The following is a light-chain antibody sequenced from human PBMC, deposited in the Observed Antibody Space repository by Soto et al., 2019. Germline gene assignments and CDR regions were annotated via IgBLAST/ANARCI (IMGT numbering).Light chain of an antibody. J-gene: IGKJ5*01. CDR3: QQYDISPIT. V-gene: IGKV3-20*01. CDR1: QSVSSSF. CDR2: GAS. Sequence: EIVLTQSPGTLSLSPGERATLSCRASQSVSSSFLAWYQQKPGQALRLLIYGASSRATGIPDRFSGSGSGTDFTLTISRLETEDFAVYYCQQYDISPITFGQGTRLGIK.